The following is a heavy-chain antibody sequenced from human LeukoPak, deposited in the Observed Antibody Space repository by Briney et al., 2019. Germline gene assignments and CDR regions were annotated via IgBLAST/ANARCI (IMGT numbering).Heavy chain of an antibody. D-gene: IGHD2-2*01. J-gene: IGHJ6*03. CDR2: ISGSGGNT. CDR1: GFTFSDYE. V-gene: IGHV3-23*01. Sequence: GGSLRLSCAASGFTFSDYEMNWVRQAPGKGLEWVSGISGSGGNTYYTDSVRGRLSISRDNSKNTLYLQMNSLRAEDTAVYYCAREKRGYQLPKYYYYYYMDVWGKGTTVTISS. CDR3: AREKRGYQLPKYYYYYYMDV.